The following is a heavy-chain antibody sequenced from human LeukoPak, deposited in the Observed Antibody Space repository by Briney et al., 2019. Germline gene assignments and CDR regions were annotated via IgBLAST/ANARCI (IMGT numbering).Heavy chain of an antibody. CDR1: GSYLSSYY. D-gene: IGHD1-26*01. CDR2: IYYSGST. J-gene: IGHJ2*01. Sequence: PSETLSLTCSVSGSYLSSYYWSWIRQPAEKGLEWIGYIYYSGSTNYNPSLKSRVTISVDTSKNQFSLKLSSVTAADTAVYYCASSLGATPWYFDLWGRGTLVTVSS. CDR3: ASSLGATPWYFDL. V-gene: IGHV4-59*01.